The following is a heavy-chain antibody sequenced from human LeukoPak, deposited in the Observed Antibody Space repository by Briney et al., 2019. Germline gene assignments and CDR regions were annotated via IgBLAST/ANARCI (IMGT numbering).Heavy chain of an antibody. CDR2: IYYRGST. J-gene: IGHJ5*02. D-gene: IGHD2-2*01. V-gene: IGHV4-59*08. Sequence: SETLSLTCTVSGGSISSYYWSWIRQPPGKGLEWIGYIYYRGSTNYNPSLKSRVTISVDTSKNQFSLKLSSVTAADTAVYYCARHCQDIVVVPAASWFDPWGQGTLVTVSS. CDR3: ARHCQDIVVVPAASWFDP. CDR1: GGSISSYY.